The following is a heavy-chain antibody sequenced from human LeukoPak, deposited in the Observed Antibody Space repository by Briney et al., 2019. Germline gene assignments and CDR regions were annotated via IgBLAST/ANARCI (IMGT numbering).Heavy chain of an antibody. V-gene: IGHV3-53*01. CDR3: ARVVDHDYGDYYLDY. Sequence: GGSLRLSCAASGFTVSSNYMSWVRQAPGKGLEWVSVIYSGGSTYYADSVRGRFTISRDNSKNTLYLQMNSLRAEDTAVYYCARVVDHDYGDYYLDYWGQGTLVTVSS. CDR1: GFTVSSNY. CDR2: IYSGGST. D-gene: IGHD4-17*01. J-gene: IGHJ4*02.